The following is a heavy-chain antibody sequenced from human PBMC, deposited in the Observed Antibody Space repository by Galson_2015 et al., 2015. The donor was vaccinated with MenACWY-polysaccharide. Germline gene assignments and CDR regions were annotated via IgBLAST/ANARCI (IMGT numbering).Heavy chain of an antibody. D-gene: IGHD2-2*01. CDR1: GFTFSGSG. J-gene: IGHJ4*02. Sequence: SLRLSCAASGFTFSGSGMGWVRQAPGRGLQWVSSITGSGDRTFYADSVKGRFTISRHNSKNTLFLQLNGLRAEDTALYYCTKSFTTSWHSWGQGTLVTVSS. CDR2: ITGSGDRT. V-gene: IGHV3-23*01. CDR3: TKSFTTSWHS.